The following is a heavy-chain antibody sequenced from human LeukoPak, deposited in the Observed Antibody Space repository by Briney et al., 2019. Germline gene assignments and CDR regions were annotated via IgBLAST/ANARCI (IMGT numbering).Heavy chain of an antibody. V-gene: IGHV4-39*01. CDR2: IYYSGST. J-gene: IGHJ4*02. CDR3: ARQKVVPDY. CDR1: GGSISSSSYY. D-gene: IGHD2-15*01. Sequence: SETLSLTCTVSGGSISSSSYYWGWIRQPPGKGLEWIGSIYYSGSTYYNPSLKSRVTISVDTSKNQFSLKLSPVTAADTAVYYCARQKVVPDYWGQGTLVTVSS.